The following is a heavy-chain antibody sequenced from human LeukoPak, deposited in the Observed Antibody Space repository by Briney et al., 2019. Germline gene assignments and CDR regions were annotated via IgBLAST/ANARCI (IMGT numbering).Heavy chain of an antibody. J-gene: IGHJ6*02. V-gene: IGHV3-30*04. CDR3: ARDRYYDIYDGYYYGMDV. Sequence: GGSLRLSCAASGSTFSSYAMHWVRQAPGKGLEWVAVISYDGSNKYYADSVKGRFTISRDNSKNTLYLQMNSLRAEDTAVYYCARDRYYDIYDGYYYGMDVWGQGTTVTVSS. CDR2: ISYDGSNK. D-gene: IGHD3-9*01. CDR1: GSTFSSYA.